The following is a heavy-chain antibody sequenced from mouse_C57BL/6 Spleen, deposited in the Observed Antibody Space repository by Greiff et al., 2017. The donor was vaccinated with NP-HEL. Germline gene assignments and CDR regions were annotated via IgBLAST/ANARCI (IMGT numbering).Heavy chain of an antibody. CDR2: IDPSDSYT. Sequence: QVQLQQPGAELVMPGASVKLSCKASGYTFTSYWMHWVKQRPGQGLEWIGEIDPSDSYTNYNQKFKGKSTLTVDKSSSTAYMQLSSLTSEDSAVYYCARYDGYAGGGYAMDYWGQGTSVTVSS. CDR3: ARYDGYAGGGYAMDY. CDR1: GYTFTSYW. D-gene: IGHD2-2*01. V-gene: IGHV1-69*01. J-gene: IGHJ4*01.